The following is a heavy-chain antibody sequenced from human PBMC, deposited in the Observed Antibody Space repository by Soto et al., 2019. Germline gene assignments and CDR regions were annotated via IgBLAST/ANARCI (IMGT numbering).Heavy chain of an antibody. CDR3: AKDIAAAGTEINY. V-gene: IGHV3-30*18. CDR2: ISYDGSNK. J-gene: IGHJ4*02. D-gene: IGHD6-13*01. CDR1: GFTFSSYG. Sequence: PGGSLRLSCAASGFTFSSYGMHWVRQAPGKGLEWVAVISYDGSNKYYADSVKGRFTISRDNSKNTLYLQMNSLRAEDTAVYYCAKDIAAAGTEINYWGQGTLVTVSS.